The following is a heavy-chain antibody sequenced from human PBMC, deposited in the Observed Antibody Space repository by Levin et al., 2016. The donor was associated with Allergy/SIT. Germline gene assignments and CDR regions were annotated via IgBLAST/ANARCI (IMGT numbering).Heavy chain of an antibody. D-gene: IGHD6-19*01. V-gene: IGHV7-4-1*02. CDR3: ARDLPQWPYDY. Sequence: WVRQAPGQGLEWMGWINTNTGNPTYAQGFTGRFVFSLDTSVSTAYLQISSLKAEDTAVYYCARDLPQWPYDYWGQGTLVTSPQ. J-gene: IGHJ4*02. CDR2: INTNTGNP.